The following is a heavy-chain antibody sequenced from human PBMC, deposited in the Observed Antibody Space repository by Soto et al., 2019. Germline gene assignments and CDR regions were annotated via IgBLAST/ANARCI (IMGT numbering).Heavy chain of an antibody. D-gene: IGHD5-12*01. Sequence: PGXSLKISCQASGYTFTNYYIAWVRQVPGKGLEWMGRIDPSDSYIKYSPSFEGHVTMSVDKSISTAFLQWSRLEASDTAMYFCAIPLARPPPFDYWGQGSLVTVSS. J-gene: IGHJ4*02. CDR1: GYTFTNYY. CDR2: IDPSDSYI. CDR3: AIPLARPPPFDY. V-gene: IGHV5-10-1*01.